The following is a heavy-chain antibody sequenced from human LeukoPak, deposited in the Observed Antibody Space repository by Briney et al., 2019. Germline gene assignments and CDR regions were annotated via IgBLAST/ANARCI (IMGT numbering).Heavy chain of an antibody. CDR1: GFTFSSYA. D-gene: IGHD3-9*01. V-gene: IGHV3-23*01. J-gene: IGHJ4*02. Sequence: GGSLRLSCAASGFTFSSYAMSWVRQAPGKGLEWVSAISGSGGSTYYADSVKGRFTISRDNSKNTLYLQMNSLRAEDTAVYYCARDIDILTGAIDYWGQGTLVTVSS. CDR3: ARDIDILTGAIDY. CDR2: ISGSGGST.